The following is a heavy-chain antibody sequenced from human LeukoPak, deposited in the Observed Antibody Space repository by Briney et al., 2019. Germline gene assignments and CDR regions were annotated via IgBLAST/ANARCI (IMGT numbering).Heavy chain of an antibody. CDR3: ARADSSWYWGWFDP. V-gene: IGHV3-11*01. D-gene: IGHD6-13*01. CDR2: ISLSGSTI. J-gene: IGHJ5*02. CDR1: GFTFSDYY. Sequence: GGSLRLSCAACGFTFSDYYMSWIRQAPGKGLEGVSYISLSGSTIHYTDSVKGRFTISRDNARDSVHLQMSSLRAEDTAVYYCARADSSWYWGWFDPWGQGILVTVSS.